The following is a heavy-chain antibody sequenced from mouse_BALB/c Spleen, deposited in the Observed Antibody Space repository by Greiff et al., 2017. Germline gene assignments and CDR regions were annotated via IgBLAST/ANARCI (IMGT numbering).Heavy chain of an antibody. CDR2: ISSGGST. J-gene: IGHJ4*01. CDR3: ARGGYRYDYYAMDD. CDR1: GFTFSSYA. Sequence: EVQGVESGGGLVKPGGSLKLSCAASGFTFSSYAMSWVRQTPEKRLEWVASISSGGSTYYPDSVKGRFTISRDNARNILYLQMSSLRSEDTAMYYCARGGYRYDYYAMDDWGQGTSVTVSS. D-gene: IGHD2-14*01. V-gene: IGHV5-6-5*01.